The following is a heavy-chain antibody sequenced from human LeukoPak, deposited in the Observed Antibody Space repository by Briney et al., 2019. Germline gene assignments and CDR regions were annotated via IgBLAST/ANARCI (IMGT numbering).Heavy chain of an antibody. D-gene: IGHD3-9*01. V-gene: IGHV1-69*13. CDR2: IIPIFGTA. CDR1: GGTFSSYA. CDR3: ARSSYYDILTGIDY. Sequence: ASVKVSCKASGGTFSSYAISWVRQAPGQGLEWMGGIIPIFGTANYAQKFQGRVTITADESTSTAYMELSSLRSEDTAVYYCARSSYYDILTGIDYRGQGTLVTVSS. J-gene: IGHJ4*02.